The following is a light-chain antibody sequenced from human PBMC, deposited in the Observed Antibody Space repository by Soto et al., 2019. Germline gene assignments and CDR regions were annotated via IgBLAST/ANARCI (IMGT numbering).Light chain of an antibody. CDR2: DAS. V-gene: IGKV1-5*01. CDR3: QQYDTYWT. J-gene: IGKJ1*01. Sequence: DLQMTESPSTLSACVVHRVTITCRASQSIRSWLAWYQHKPGKAPKLLIYDASSLESGVPSRFSGSRSGTEFTLTLSSLQPDDIATYYCQQYDTYWTFGQGTKVDIK. CDR1: QSIRSW.